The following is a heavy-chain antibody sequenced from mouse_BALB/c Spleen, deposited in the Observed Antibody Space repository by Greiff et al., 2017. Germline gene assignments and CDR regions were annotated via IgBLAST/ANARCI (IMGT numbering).Heavy chain of an antibody. CDR2: IFPGSGNT. CDR1: GYSFTSYY. V-gene: IGHV1-66*01. Sequence: VQLQQSGPELVKPGASVKISCKASGYSFTSYYIHWVKQRPGQGLEWIGWIFPGSGNTKYNEKFEGKATLTADTSSSTAYMQLSSLTSEDSAVYFCARGGLRRRVYFDYWGQGTTLTVSS. J-gene: IGHJ2*01. D-gene: IGHD2-4*01. CDR3: ARGGLRRRVYFDY.